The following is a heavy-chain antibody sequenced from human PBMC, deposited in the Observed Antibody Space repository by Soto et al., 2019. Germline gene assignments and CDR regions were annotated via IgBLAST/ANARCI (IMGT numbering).Heavy chain of an antibody. V-gene: IGHV1-3*01. J-gene: IGHJ4*02. CDR1: GYTFTSYS. D-gene: IGHD2-2*01. Sequence: ASVKVSCKASGYTFTSYSMHWVRQAPGQRLEWMGWIDAGSDNTKYSQKFQGRVSIARDTSANTAYMELSRLISEDTALYYCATGGTSTYARADYWGQGTLVTVSS. CDR2: IDAGSDNT. CDR3: ATGGTSTYARADY.